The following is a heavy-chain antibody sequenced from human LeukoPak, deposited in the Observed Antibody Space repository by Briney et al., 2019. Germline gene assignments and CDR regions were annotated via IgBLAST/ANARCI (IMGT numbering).Heavy chain of an antibody. J-gene: IGHJ6*03. CDR1: GYTFTSYY. CDR2: INPSGGST. CDR3: AREGMEMRAMDV. V-gene: IGHV1-46*01. Sequence: ASVKVSCKASGYTFTSYYMHWVRQAPGQGLEWMGIINPSGGSTSYAQKFQGRVTMTRDMSTSTVYMELSSLRSEDTAVYYCAREGMEMRAMDVWGKGTTVTVSS. D-gene: IGHD5-24*01.